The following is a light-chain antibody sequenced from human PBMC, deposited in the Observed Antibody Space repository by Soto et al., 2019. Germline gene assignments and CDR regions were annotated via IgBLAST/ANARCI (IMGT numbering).Light chain of an antibody. J-gene: IGKJ2*01. CDR1: QSVSSN. CDR3: QHYNNWPFT. V-gene: IGKV3-15*01. Sequence: EIGMTQSPATLSVSPGERATLSCRASQSVSSNLAWYQQKPGQAPTLLLYGASASATGIPARFSGSGSGTEFTLTISSLRSEDFAVYYCQHYNNWPFTFGQGTKLEIK. CDR2: GAS.